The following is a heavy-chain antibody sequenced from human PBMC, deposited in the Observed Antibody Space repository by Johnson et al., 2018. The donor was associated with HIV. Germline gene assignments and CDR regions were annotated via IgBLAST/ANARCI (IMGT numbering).Heavy chain of an antibody. CDR1: GFTFSNYA. D-gene: IGHD2-15*01. CDR2: ISNSGGDT. V-gene: IGHV3-23*04. Sequence: VQLVESGGGLVQPGGSLRLSCTASGFTFSNYAMSWVRQAPGKGLEWVSSISNSGGDTYYADSVKGRFTISRDNSKNTLYLQMHGLRADDTAVYYCAKVGGGGFDIWGQGTMVTVCS. CDR3: AKVGGGGFDI. J-gene: IGHJ3*02.